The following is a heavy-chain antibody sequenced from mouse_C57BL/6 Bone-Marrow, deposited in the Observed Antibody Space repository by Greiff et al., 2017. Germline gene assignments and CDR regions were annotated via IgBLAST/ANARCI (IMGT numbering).Heavy chain of an antibody. V-gene: IGHV5-4*01. J-gene: IGHJ2*01. Sequence: EVQLQESGGGLVKPGGSLKISCAASGFTFSSYAMSWVRQTPEKRLEWVATISDGGSYTYYPDNVKGRFTIYRDNAKNNLYLQMSHLKSEDTAMYYCAGGDYFDYWGQGTTLTVSS. CDR2: ISDGGSYT. CDR3: AGGDYFDY. CDR1: GFTFSSYA.